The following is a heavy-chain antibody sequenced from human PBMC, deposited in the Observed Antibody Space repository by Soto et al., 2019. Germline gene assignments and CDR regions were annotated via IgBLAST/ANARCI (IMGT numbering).Heavy chain of an antibody. CDR3: ARDMGMATIPSVYFDY. Sequence: EVQLVESGGGLVKPGGSLRLSCAASGFTFSSYSMNWVRQAPGKGLEWVSSISSSSSYIYYADSVKGRFTISRDNAKNSLDLQMNSLRAEDTAVYYCARDMGMATIPSVYFDYWGQGTLVTVSS. D-gene: IGHD5-12*01. CDR2: ISSSSSYI. CDR1: GFTFSSYS. V-gene: IGHV3-21*01. J-gene: IGHJ4*02.